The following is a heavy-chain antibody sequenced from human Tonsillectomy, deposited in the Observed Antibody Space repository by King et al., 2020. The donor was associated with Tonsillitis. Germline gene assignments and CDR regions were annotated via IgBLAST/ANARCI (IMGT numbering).Heavy chain of an antibody. V-gene: IGHV3-7*03. CDR3: ARVGDPLYYYYYMDV. CDR2: INQDGSEK. CDR1: GFTFSPYW. D-gene: IGHD1-26*01. J-gene: IGHJ6*03. Sequence: VQLVESGGGLVQPGGSLRLSCAASGFTFSPYWMTWVRQAPGKGLEWVANINQDGSEKYHVDSVKGRFTISRDNAKNSLYLQMNSLRAEDTAVYYCARVGDPLYYYYYMDVWGKGTTVTVSS.